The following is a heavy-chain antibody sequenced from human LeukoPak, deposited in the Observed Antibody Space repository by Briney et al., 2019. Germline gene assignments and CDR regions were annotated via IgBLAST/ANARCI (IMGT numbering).Heavy chain of an antibody. V-gene: IGHV3-64*01. CDR2: ISSNGDNT. Sequence: GGSLRLSCAASGFTFSSYSMHWVRQAPGRGLEYVSAISSNGDNTYYANSVKGRFTISRDNSKNTLYLQMNSLKTEDTAVYYCTTGGHSSSWYDAFDIWGQGTMVTVSS. CDR3: TTGGHSSSWYDAFDI. J-gene: IGHJ3*02. D-gene: IGHD6-13*01. CDR1: GFTFSSYS.